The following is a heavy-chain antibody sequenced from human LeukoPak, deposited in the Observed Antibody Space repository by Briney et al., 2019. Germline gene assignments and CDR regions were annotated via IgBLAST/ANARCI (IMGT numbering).Heavy chain of an antibody. Sequence: ASVKVSCKASGYTFTSYGISWVRQAPGQGLEWMGWISAYNGNTNYAQKLQGRVTMTTDTSTSTAYTELRSLKSDDTAVYYCARAARGYQQIFDYWGQGTLVTVSS. J-gene: IGHJ4*02. CDR1: GYTFTSYG. CDR2: ISAYNGNT. D-gene: IGHD2-2*01. CDR3: ARAARGYQQIFDY. V-gene: IGHV1-18*01.